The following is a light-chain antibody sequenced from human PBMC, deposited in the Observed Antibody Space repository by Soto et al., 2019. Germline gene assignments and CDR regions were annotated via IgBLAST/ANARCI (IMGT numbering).Light chain of an antibody. V-gene: IGKV1-27*01. CDR2: TAS. J-gene: IGKJ1*01. Sequence: DIQMTQAPSSLSASVGDRVTITCRASQGISNYLAWYQQKQGKVPKLLIYTASTLQSGVPSRFSGIGSGTDFTLTISSLQPEDVATYYCQKYNSAPLTCGQGTNVEIK. CDR3: QKYNSAPLT. CDR1: QGISNY.